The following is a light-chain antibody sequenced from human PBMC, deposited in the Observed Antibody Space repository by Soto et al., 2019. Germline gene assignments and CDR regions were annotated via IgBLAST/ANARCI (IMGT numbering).Light chain of an antibody. J-gene: IGLJ2*01. CDR1: SPGFG. CDR3: SSYSSTTIL. Sequence: QSVLTQPTSVSGSPGQSITISSSGISPGFGVSWYQHFPGKAPKLIIFEVSNRPSGISNRFSGSKSGNTASLTISGLHSDDEGLYHCSSYSSTTILFGGGTKLTVL. V-gene: IGLV2-14*01. CDR2: EVS.